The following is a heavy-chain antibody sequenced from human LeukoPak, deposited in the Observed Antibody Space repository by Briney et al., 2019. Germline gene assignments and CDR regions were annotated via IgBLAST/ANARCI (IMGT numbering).Heavy chain of an antibody. CDR1: GGSISSGGYY. D-gene: IGHD7-27*01. V-gene: IGHV4-31*03. CDR2: IYYSGST. J-gene: IGHJ4*02. Sequence: SETLSLTCTVSGGSISSGGYYWSWIRQHPGKGLEWIGYIYYSGSTYYNPSLKSRVTISVDTSKNQFSLKLSSVTAADTAVYYCARAGEPEYYFDYWGQGTLVTVSS. CDR3: ARAGEPEYYFDY.